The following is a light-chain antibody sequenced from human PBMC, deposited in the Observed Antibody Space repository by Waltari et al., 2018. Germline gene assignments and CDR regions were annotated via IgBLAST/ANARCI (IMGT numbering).Light chain of an antibody. Sequence: QSALPQPASVSGSPGQSIPISCPRTSSDVGPYTLVSWYQQHPGKAPKPMIYEVSKRPSGVSNRFSGSKSGNTASLTISGLQAEDEADYYCASWDESHYVFGSGTRVTVV. V-gene: IGLV2-23*02. CDR3: ASWDESHYV. CDR1: SSDVGPYTL. J-gene: IGLJ1*01. CDR2: EVS.